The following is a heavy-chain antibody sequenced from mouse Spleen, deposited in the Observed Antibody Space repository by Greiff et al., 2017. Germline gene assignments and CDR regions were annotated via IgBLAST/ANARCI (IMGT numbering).Heavy chain of an antibody. CDR2: IDPANGNT. CDR1: GFNIKDTY. V-gene: IGHV14-3*02. J-gene: IGHJ2*01. CDR3: ARTDLYYFDY. Sequence: VQLKESGAELVKPGASVKLSCTASGFNIKDTYMHWVKQRPEQGLEWIGRIDPANGNTKYDPKFQGKATITADTSSNTAYLQLSSLTSEDTAVYYCARTDLYYFDYWGQGTTLTVSS.